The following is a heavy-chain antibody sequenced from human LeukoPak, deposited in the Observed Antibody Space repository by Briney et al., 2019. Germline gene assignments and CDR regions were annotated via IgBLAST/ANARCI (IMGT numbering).Heavy chain of an antibody. D-gene: IGHD4-17*01. V-gene: IGHV3-23*01. CDR2: ISGSGGST. CDR3: AKDTRGHGDPDAFDI. J-gene: IGHJ3*02. Sequence: GGSLRLSCAASGFTFSSYAMSWVRQSPGKGLEWVSAISGSGGSTYYADSVKGRFTISRDNSKNTLYLQMNSLRAEDTAVYYCAKDTRGHGDPDAFDIWGQGTMVTVSS. CDR1: GFTFSSYA.